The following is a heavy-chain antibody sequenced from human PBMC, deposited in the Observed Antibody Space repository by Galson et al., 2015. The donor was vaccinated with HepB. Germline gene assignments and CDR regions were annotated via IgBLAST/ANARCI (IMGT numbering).Heavy chain of an antibody. Sequence: SLRLSCAASGFTFSSYAMHWVRQAPGKGLEYVSAISSNGGSTYYADSVKGRFTISRDNSKNTLYLQMSSLRAEDTAVYYCVKSPGIVAKNGRWGWFDPWGQGTLVTVSS. CDR3: VKSPGIVAKNGRWGWFDP. V-gene: IGHV3-64D*06. CDR1: GFTFSSYA. J-gene: IGHJ5*02. D-gene: IGHD1-26*01. CDR2: ISSNGGST.